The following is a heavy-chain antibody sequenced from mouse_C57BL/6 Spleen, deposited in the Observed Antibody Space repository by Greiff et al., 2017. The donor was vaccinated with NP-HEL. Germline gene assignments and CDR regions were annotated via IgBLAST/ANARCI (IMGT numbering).Heavy chain of an antibody. V-gene: IGHV1-55*01. J-gene: IGHJ2*01. CDR2: IYPGSGST. CDR1: GYTFTSYW. CDR3: ARIPLYSPGRVYFDY. D-gene: IGHD2-12*01. Sequence: QVQLQQPGAELVKPGASVKMSCKASGYTFTSYWITWVKQRPGQGLEWIGDIYPGSGSTNYNEKFKSKATLTVDTSSSTAYMQLSSLTSEDSAVYYCARIPLYSPGRVYFDYWGQGTTLTVSS.